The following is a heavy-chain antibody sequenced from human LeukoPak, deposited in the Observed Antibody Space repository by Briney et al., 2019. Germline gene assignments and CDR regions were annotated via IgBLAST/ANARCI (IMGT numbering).Heavy chain of an antibody. CDR2: IYSGGST. CDR3: ARDAFHCGGGSCYSGDAFDI. J-gene: IGHJ3*02. D-gene: IGHD2-15*01. Sequence: GGSLRLSCAASGFTVSSNYMSWVRQAPGKGLEWVSVIYSGGSTYYADSVKGRFTISRDNSKNTLYLQMNSLRAEDTAVYYCARDAFHCGGGSCYSGDAFDIWGQGTMVTVSS. CDR1: GFTVSSNY. V-gene: IGHV3-53*01.